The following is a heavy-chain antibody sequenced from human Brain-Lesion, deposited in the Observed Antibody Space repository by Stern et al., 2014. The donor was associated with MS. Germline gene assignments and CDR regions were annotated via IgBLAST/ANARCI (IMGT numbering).Heavy chain of an antibody. CDR2: MNPYSGNP. CDR1: GYTFSSYE. D-gene: IGHD2-2*01. V-gene: IGHV1-8*01. CDR3: ARAVRNQLLSEY. Sequence: QVQLVESGAEVKKPGASVKVSCKASGYTFSSYEITWVRQAPGHGLEWMGWMNPYSGNPGYAQKFKGRVSMTSDPSISTVYMELTSLTSDDTAVYFCARAVRNQLLSEYWGQGTLVTVSS. J-gene: IGHJ4*02.